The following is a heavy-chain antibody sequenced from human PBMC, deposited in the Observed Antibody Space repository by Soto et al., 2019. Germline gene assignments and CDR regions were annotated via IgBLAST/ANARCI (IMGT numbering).Heavy chain of an antibody. CDR1: GFTFITYN. CDR2: ISHDGNKN. V-gene: IGHV3-30-3*01. CDR3: AREDCSSGRCYSVLDS. Sequence: QVQLMESGGGVVQPGKSLRLSCAASGFTFITYNMHWVRQAPGKGLEWVAVISHDGNKNSYADSVKGRFTISRDNSKNTLYLQMNSLRTEDTAVYYCAREDCSSGRCYSVLDSWGQGTLVTVSS. J-gene: IGHJ4*02. D-gene: IGHD2-15*01.